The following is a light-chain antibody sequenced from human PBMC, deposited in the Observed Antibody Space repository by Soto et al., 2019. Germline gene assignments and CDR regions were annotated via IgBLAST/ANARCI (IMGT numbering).Light chain of an antibody. CDR3: QQYGSPLWT. V-gene: IGKV3-20*01. CDR1: QSVGSAW. Sequence: ENVLTQSPGTLSLSPGERATLSCRASQSVGSAWLAWYQQKPGQAPRLILYSTTTRATGIPDRFSGSGSGTDFTLTISRLEPEYFAVYYCQQYGSPLWTFGQGTKVEVK. CDR2: STT. J-gene: IGKJ1*01.